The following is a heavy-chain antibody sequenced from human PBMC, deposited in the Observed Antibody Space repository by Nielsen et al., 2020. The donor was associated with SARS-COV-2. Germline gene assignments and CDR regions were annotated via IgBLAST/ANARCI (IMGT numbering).Heavy chain of an antibody. CDR1: GYTFTSYG. V-gene: IGHV1-2*06. J-gene: IGHJ4*02. CDR3: ARMVLLWFGEPPPWDY. D-gene: IGHD3-10*01. Sequence: ASVKVSCKASGYTFTSYGISWVRQAPGQGLEWMGRINPNSGGTNYAQKFQGRVTMTRDTSISTAYMELSRLRSDDTAVYYCARMVLLWFGEPPPWDYWGQGTLVTVSS. CDR2: INPNSGGT.